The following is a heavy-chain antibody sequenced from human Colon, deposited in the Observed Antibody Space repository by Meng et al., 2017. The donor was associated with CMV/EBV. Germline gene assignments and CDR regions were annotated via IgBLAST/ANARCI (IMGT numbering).Heavy chain of an antibody. Sequence: SCAASGFIFSDYWMHWVRQVPGKGLVWVAHINGGATTTNHADFVKGRFTISRDNTKNTLYLQMNSLRADDTSVYYCARGGEHPRKYCSSTSCYGFDYWGQGTLVTVSS. CDR1: GFIFSDYW. J-gene: IGHJ4*01. V-gene: IGHV3-74*01. D-gene: IGHD2-2*01. CDR3: ARGGEHPRKYCSSTSCYGFDY. CDR2: INGGATTT.